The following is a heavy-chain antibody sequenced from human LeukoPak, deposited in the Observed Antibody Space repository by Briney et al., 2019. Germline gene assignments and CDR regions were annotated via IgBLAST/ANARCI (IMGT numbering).Heavy chain of an antibody. D-gene: IGHD2-2*01. CDR2: IKSKTDGGTT. J-gene: IGHJ4*02. CDR1: GFTFSNAW. Sequence: PGGSLRLSCAASGFTFSNAWMSWVRQAPGKGLEWVGRIKSKTDGGTTDYAAPVKGRFTISRDDSKNTLYLQMNSLKTEDTAVYYCTTIRGYCSSTSCYALDYWGQGTLDTVSS. CDR3: TTIRGYCSSTSCYALDY. V-gene: IGHV3-15*01.